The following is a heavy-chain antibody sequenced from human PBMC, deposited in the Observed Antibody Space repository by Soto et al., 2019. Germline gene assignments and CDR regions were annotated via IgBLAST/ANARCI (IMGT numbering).Heavy chain of an antibody. CDR1: GFSFSLRY. CDR3: VTETQWYFDD. V-gene: IGHV3-11*01. CDR2: ISPGGDNI. D-gene: IGHD2-8*01. Sequence: QVQLVESGGGLVNPGGSLRLSCAASGFSFSLRYMSWIRQAPGRGLEWVSYISPGGDNIHYADFVKGRFTIYRDNPKDSLYLQMNSLRVEDTAGYYCVTETQWYFDDWGQGTLVTVSS. J-gene: IGHJ4*02.